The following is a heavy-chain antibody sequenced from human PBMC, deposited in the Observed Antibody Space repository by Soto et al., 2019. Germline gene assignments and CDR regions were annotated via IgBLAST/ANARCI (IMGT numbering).Heavy chain of an antibody. Sequence: GGSLRPPFEASGFPFSSYPMHWAGQAPGKGLEWVTVISYDGGNQYYADSVKGRFTISRDNSKDTLYLQMHSLRSDDTAVYFCARGPITQTSFIDHWGQGTLVTVSS. J-gene: IGHJ4*02. CDR2: ISYDGGNQ. V-gene: IGHV3-30-3*01. CDR3: ARGPITQTSFIDH. D-gene: IGHD1-20*01. CDR1: GFPFSSYP.